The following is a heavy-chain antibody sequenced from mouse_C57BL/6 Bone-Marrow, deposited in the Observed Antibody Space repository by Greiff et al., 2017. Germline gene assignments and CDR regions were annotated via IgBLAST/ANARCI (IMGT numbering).Heavy chain of an antibody. Sequence: EVQVVESGGGLVKPGGSLKLSCAASGFTFSDYGMHWVRQAPEKGLEWVAYISSGSSTIYYADTVKGRFTIARDNAKNTLFLQMTSLRSEDTAMYYCARPHYGSSYYFDYWGQGTTLTVSS. D-gene: IGHD1-1*01. CDR3: ARPHYGSSYYFDY. J-gene: IGHJ2*01. CDR2: ISSGSSTI. CDR1: GFTFSDYG. V-gene: IGHV5-17*01.